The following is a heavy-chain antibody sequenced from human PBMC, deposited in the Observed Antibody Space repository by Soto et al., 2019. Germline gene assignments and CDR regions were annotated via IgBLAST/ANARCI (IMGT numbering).Heavy chain of an antibody. V-gene: IGHV4-39*02. CDR2: RYDDGST. D-gene: IGHD6-19*01. CDR1: GDSIRNRNYY. Sequence: SETLSLTCTVFGDSIRNRNYYWGWIRQPPGKGLEWIVSRYDDGSTFYNPSLKGRVSVSIDTSKKQFSLKMTSVTAADKAVYYCAKDKADSSGWYKFRLRICYYGMDVWGQGTTVTVSS. CDR3: AKDKADSSGWYKFRLRICYYGMDV. J-gene: IGHJ6*02.